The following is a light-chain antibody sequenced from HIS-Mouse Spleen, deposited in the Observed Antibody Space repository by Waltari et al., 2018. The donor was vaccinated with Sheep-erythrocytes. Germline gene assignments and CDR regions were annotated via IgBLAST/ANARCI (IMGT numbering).Light chain of an antibody. CDR1: QGISSA. Sequence: AIQLTQSPSSLSASVGDRVTITCRASQGISSAFAWYQQQPGKAPKLLIYDASSLESGVPSRFSGSGSGTDFTLTISSLQPEDFATYYCQQCNNYPRTFGQGTKVEIK. CDR3: QQCNNYPRT. J-gene: IGKJ1*01. V-gene: IGKV1D-13*01. CDR2: DAS.